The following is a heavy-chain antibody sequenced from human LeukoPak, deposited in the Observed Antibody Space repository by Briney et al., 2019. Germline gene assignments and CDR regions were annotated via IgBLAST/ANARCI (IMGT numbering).Heavy chain of an antibody. V-gene: IGHV3-21*01. Sequence: PGGSLRLSCAASGFTFSSYSMNWVRQAPGKGLEWVSSISSSSSYIYYADSVKGRFTISRDNAKNSLYLQMNSLRAEDTAVYYCARDVTMIVVGDAFDIWGQGTMVTVSS. CDR2: ISSSSSYI. CDR1: GFTFSSYS. CDR3: ARDVTMIVVGDAFDI. D-gene: IGHD3-22*01. J-gene: IGHJ3*02.